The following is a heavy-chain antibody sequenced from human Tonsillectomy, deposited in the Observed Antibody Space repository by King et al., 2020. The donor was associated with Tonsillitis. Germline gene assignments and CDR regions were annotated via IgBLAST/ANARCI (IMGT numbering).Heavy chain of an antibody. CDR2: IHYSEST. CDR3: AGGGGWLTDF. Sequence: QLQESGPGLVKPSETLSLTCTVSGGSISSYYWSWIRQPPGKGLEWIGNIHYSESTNYNSSLRSRVTMSMDTSKNQFSLGLASVTAADTAVYYCAGGGGWLTDFWGQGTLVTVSS. V-gene: IGHV4-59*01. J-gene: IGHJ4*02. D-gene: IGHD1-26*01. CDR1: GGSISSYY.